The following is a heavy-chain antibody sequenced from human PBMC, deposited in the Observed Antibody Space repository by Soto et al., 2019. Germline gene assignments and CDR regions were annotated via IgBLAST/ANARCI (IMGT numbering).Heavy chain of an antibody. J-gene: IGHJ4*02. CDR2: INLDGSER. Sequence: PGGSLRLSCGASGYTFRSSWMTWVRQAPGKGLEWVANINLDGSERNYVDSVKGRFTISRDNAKNLLYLQMNSLRAEDTAVYYCARDRAYNCFDYWGQGTLVTVSS. CDR1: GYTFRSSW. D-gene: IGHD5-18*01. CDR3: ARDRAYNCFDY. V-gene: IGHV3-7*05.